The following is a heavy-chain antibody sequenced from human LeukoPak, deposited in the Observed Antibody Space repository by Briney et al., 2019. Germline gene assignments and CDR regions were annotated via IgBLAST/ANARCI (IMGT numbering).Heavy chain of an antibody. D-gene: IGHD4-17*01. V-gene: IGHV1-2*02. CDR3: ARLNTRPTDYDEDY. J-gene: IGHJ4*02. CDR1: GYTFTGYY. CDR2: INPNSGGT. Sequence: ASVKVSCKASGYTFTGYYMHWVRQAPGQGLAWMGWINPNSGGTNYAQKFQGRVTVTRATSISTAYMELSRLRSDDTAVYYCARLNTRPTDYDEDYWGQGTLVTVSS.